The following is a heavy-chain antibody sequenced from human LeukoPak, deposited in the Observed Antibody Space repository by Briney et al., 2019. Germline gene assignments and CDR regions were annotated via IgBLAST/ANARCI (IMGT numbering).Heavy chain of an antibody. Sequence: GGSLRLSCAASGFTFSSYAMSWVRQAPGKGLEWVSAISGSGGSTYYADSVKGRFTISRDNSKNTLYLQMNSLRAEDTSVYYCARMGGSYTYYYYYAMDVWGQGTTVTVSS. CDR1: GFTFSSYA. J-gene: IGHJ6*02. CDR2: ISGSGGST. D-gene: IGHD1-26*01. V-gene: IGHV3-23*01. CDR3: ARMGGSYTYYYYYAMDV.